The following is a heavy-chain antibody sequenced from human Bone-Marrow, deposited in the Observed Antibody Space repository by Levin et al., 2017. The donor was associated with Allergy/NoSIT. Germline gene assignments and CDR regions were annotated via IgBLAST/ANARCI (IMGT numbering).Heavy chain of an antibody. CDR1: GGSISSGDDY. D-gene: IGHD3-16*01. CDR3: ARDLGLDGDAIDI. CDR2: IYYTGTT. V-gene: IGHV4-61*08. J-gene: IGHJ3*02. Sequence: SETLSLTCSVSGGSISSGDDYWSWIRQSPGKGLEWIGYIYYTGTTNYKPSLKSRVTISLDGSKNQFSLKLRSVTAADTALYYCARDLGLDGDAIDIWGRGTTVTVSS.